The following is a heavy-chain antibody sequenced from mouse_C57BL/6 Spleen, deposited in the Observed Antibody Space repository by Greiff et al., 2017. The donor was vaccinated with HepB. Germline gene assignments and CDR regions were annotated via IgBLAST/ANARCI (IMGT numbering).Heavy chain of an antibody. CDR2: ISSGSSTI. V-gene: IGHV5-17*01. CDR3: ARDGIYAMDY. J-gene: IGHJ4*01. CDR1: GFTFSDYG. Sequence: DVKLVESGGGLVKPGGSLKLSCAASGFTFSDYGMHWVRQAPEKGLEWVAYISSGSSTIYYAETVKGGFTISRDNAKHTLFLQMASLRSEDTAMYYCARDGIYAMDYWGQGTSVTVSS. D-gene: IGHD2-1*01.